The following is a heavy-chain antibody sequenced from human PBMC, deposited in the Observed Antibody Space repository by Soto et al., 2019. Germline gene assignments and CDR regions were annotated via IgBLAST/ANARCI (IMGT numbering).Heavy chain of an antibody. V-gene: IGHV1-18*01. D-gene: IGHD2-15*01. CDR3: GKGEGFLDD. J-gene: IGHJ4*02. CDR1: GYTFRNYG. CDR2: ISGYNGNT. Sequence: ASVKVSCKASGYTFRNYGFSWVRQAPGQGLEWMGWISGYNGNTNYAQKLQGRVTMTTDTSTSTAYMELRSLRSDDTAVYYCGKGEGFLDDWGQGTLVTVSS.